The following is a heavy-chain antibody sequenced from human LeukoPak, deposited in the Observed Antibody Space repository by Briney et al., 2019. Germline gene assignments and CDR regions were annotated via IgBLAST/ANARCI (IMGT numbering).Heavy chain of an antibody. V-gene: IGHV3-33*08. Sequence: PGRSLRLSCAASGFTFSRYGMHWVRQAPGKGLEWVAVIWYDGSNRYYADSVKGRFTISRDNSKNSLCLQMNSLRAEDTAVYYCARGVISVGARTGYANFDYWGQGTLVTVSS. J-gene: IGHJ4*02. CDR1: GFTFSRYG. D-gene: IGHD5-12*01. CDR2: IWYDGSNR. CDR3: ARGVISVGARTGYANFDY.